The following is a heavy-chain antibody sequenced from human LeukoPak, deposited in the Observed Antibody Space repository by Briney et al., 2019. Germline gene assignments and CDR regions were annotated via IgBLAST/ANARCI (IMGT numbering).Heavy chain of an antibody. D-gene: IGHD6-13*01. J-gene: IGHJ6*04. CDR3: AKDLVTAAGNYYYYGMDV. Sequence: GGSLRLSCAASGFTFSSYGMHWVRQAPGKGLEWVAVISYDGSNMYYADSVKGRFTISRDNSKNTHFLQMNSLRAEDTAVYYCAKDLVTAAGNYYYYGMDVWGKGTTVTVSS. CDR1: GFTFSSYG. V-gene: IGHV3-30*18. CDR2: ISYDGSNM.